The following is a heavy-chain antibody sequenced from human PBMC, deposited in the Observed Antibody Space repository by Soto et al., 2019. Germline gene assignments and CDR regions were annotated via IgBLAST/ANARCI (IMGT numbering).Heavy chain of an antibody. CDR2: ISYDGSNK. J-gene: IGHJ4*02. Sequence: GGSLRLSCAASGFTFSSYAMHWVRQAPGKGLEWVAVISYDGSNKYYADSVKGRFTISRDNSKNTLYLQMNSLRAEDTAVYYCARDQPVYYDSSGYYLFDYWGQGTLVTVSS. D-gene: IGHD3-22*01. CDR1: GFTFSSYA. CDR3: ARDQPVYYDSSGYYLFDY. V-gene: IGHV3-30-3*01.